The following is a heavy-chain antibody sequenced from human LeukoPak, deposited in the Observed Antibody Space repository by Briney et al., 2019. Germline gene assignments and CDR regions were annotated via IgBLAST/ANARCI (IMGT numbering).Heavy chain of an antibody. D-gene: IGHD3-22*01. CDR2: IYYSGST. Sequence: PGGSLRLSCAASGFTFSDHYMDWVRQPPGKGLEWIGYIYYSGSTNYNPSLKSRVTISVDTSKNQFSLKLSSVTAADTAVYYCARDRLYDSSGYYYDKYYYYYGMDVWGQGTTVTVSS. J-gene: IGHJ6*02. V-gene: IGHV4-59*11. CDR3: ARDRLYDSSGYYYDKYYYYYGMDV. CDR1: GFTFSDHY.